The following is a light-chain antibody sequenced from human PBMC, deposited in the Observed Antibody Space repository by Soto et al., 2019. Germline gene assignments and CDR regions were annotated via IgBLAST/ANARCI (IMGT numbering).Light chain of an antibody. Sequence: DIQMTQSPSSLSASVGDRVTITCRASQGISNYLAWYQQKPGKVPKLLIYSASTLQSGVPSRFSGSGSGTDFTLTISSLEPEYVAPYYCQHYNNAPYTFGQGTQLEIK. V-gene: IGKV1-27*01. J-gene: IGKJ2*01. CDR3: QHYNNAPYT. CDR2: SAS. CDR1: QGISNY.